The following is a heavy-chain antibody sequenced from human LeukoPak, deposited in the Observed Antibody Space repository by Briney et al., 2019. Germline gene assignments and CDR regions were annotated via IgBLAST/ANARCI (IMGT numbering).Heavy chain of an antibody. V-gene: IGHV4-4*07. CDR1: GGSISSYH. CDR2: IYSSGST. Sequence: PSETLSLTCTVSGGSISSYHWSWIRHPAGKGLEWIGRIYSSGSTNYNPSLKSRVTMSVDTSKNQFSLNLSSVTAADTAVYYCARPYYYDSRIDPWGQGTLVTVSS. CDR3: ARPYYYDSRIDP. D-gene: IGHD3-22*01. J-gene: IGHJ5*02.